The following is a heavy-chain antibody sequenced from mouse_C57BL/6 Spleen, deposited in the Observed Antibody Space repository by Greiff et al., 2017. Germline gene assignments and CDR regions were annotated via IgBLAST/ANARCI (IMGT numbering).Heavy chain of an antibody. V-gene: IGHV5-9-1*02. D-gene: IGHD3-2*02. J-gene: IGHJ2*01. CDR2: ISSGGDYI. Sequence: EVKLQESGEGLVKPGGSLKLSCAASGFTFSSYAMSWVRQTPEKRLEWVAYISSGGDYIYYADPVKGRFTISRDNARNTLYLQMSSLKSEDTAMYYCTRDGSSGPYFDYWGQGTTLTVSS. CDR1: GFTFSSYA. CDR3: TRDGSSGPYFDY.